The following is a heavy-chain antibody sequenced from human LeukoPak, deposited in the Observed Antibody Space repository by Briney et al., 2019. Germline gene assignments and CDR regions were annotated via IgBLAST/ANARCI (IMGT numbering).Heavy chain of an antibody. Sequence: GGSLRLSCAASEFTFSSYSMNWVRQAPGKGLEWVSYITNGGNSKSYADSVKGRFTISRDNTENSLYLQMNGLRAEDTAVYYCARDRLYGDYNTELDYWGQGTLVTVSS. J-gene: IGHJ4*02. CDR1: EFTFSSYS. CDR3: ARDRLYGDYNTELDY. D-gene: IGHD4-17*01. V-gene: IGHV3-48*01. CDR2: ITNGGNSK.